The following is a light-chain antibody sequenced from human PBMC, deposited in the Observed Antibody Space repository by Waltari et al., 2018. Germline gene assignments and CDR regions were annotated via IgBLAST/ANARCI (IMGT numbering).Light chain of an antibody. CDR1: QGVSSY. J-gene: IGKJ5*01. Sequence: EIVLTQSPATLSLSPGERVTLSCRASQGVSSYLAWYQQRPGQAPRLLIYDASNRATGIPGRFSGSGSGTDFTLTISSLEPEDFAVYYCQQRSNWPITFGQGTRLEIK. CDR3: QQRSNWPIT. V-gene: IGKV3-11*01. CDR2: DAS.